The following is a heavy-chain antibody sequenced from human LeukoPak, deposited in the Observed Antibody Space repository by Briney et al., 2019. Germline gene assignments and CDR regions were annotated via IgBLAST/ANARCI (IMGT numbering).Heavy chain of an antibody. J-gene: IGHJ4*02. D-gene: IGHD4-11*01. CDR2: IKQDGSEK. CDR3: ARDSRERSIYPPLLFGY. CDR1: GFTFSSYW. V-gene: IGHV3-7*01. Sequence: GGSLRLSCAASGFTFSSYWMSWVRQAPGKGLEWVANIKQDGSEKYYVDSVKGRFTISRDNAKNSLYLQMNSLRAEDTAVYYCARDSRERSIYPPLLFGYWGQGTLVTVSS.